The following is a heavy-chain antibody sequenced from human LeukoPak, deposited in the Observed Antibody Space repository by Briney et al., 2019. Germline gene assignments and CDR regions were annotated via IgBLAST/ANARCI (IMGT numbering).Heavy chain of an antibody. CDR1: GVIVSSNY. CDR2: ISGSGGST. D-gene: IGHD6-19*01. CDR3: AKGGGWSPAVLFDY. V-gene: IGHV3-23*01. J-gene: IGHJ4*02. Sequence: VGSLRLSCAASGVIVSSNYMCWGRQGPGEGREWVSAISGSGGSTYYADSVKGRFTISRDNSKNTLYLQMNSLRAEDTAVYYCAKGGGWSPAVLFDYWGQGTLVTVSS.